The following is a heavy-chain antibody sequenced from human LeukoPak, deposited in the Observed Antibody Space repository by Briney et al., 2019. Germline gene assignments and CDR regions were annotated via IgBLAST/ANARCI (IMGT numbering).Heavy chain of an antibody. D-gene: IGHD2-15*01. J-gene: IGHJ4*02. CDR1: GYTFTGYY. CDR2: IIPIFGTA. CDR3: ARARLRCSGGSCYWTFFDY. V-gene: IGHV1-69*05. Sequence: GASVKVSCKASGYTFTGYYMHWVRQAPGQGLEWMGGIIPIFGTANYAQKFQGRVTITTDESTSTAYMELSSLRSEDTAVYYCARARLRCSGGSCYWTFFDYWGQRTLVTVSS.